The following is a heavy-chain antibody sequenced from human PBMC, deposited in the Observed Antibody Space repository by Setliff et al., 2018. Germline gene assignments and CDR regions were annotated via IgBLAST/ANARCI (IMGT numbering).Heavy chain of an antibody. CDR2: MYHNGDT. CDR3: ARGTYANSWARFDF. Sequence: ASETLSLTCAVSDDSTRNNNYFWAWIRQPPGKGLEWIGFMYHNGDTHYSPSLKSRVSLSVDTSKRQVSLKLNTATAADTAVYYCARGTYANSWARFDFWGRGTLVTVPS. CDR1: DDSTRNNNYF. V-gene: IGHV4-30-4*08. J-gene: IGHJ4*02. D-gene: IGHD2-15*01.